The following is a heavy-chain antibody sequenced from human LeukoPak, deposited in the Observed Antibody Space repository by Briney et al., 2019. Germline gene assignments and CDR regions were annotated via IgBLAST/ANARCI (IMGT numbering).Heavy chain of an antibody. CDR1: GLTFSYYG. CDR3: AELGITMIGGV. J-gene: IGHJ6*04. D-gene: IGHD3-10*02. V-gene: IGHV3-23*01. Sequence: GGSLRLSCAASGLTFSYYGMSWVRQAPGKGLEGVSSISGSGDATYYADSVKGRFTISRDNAKNSLYLQMNSLRAEDTAVYYCAELGITMIGGVWGKGTTVTISS. CDR2: ISGSGDAT.